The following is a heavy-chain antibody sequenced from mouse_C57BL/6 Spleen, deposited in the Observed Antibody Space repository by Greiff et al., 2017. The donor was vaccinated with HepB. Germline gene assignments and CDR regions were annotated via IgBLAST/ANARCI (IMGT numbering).Heavy chain of an antibody. CDR3: TNGNCLSAMDY. Sequence: VQLQQSGAELVRPGASVKLSCTASGFNIKDYYMHWVKQRPEQGLEWMGRIDPEDGDTEYAPKFQGKATMTADTSSNTAYLQLSSLTSEDTAVYYCTNGNCLSAMDYWGQGTSVTVSS. D-gene: IGHD2-1*01. J-gene: IGHJ4*01. CDR1: GFNIKDYY. CDR2: IDPEDGDT. V-gene: IGHV14-1*01.